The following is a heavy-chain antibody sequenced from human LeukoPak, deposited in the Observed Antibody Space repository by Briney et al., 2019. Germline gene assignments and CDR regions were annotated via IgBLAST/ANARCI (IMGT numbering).Heavy chain of an antibody. J-gene: IGHJ4*02. CDR1: GGTFSSYA. CDR2: IIPIFGTA. V-gene: IGHV1-69*05. Sequence: SVKVSCKASGGTFSSYAISWVRQAPGQGLEWMGGIIPIFGTANYAQKFQGRVTITTDESTSTAYMELSSLRSEDTAVYYCARGGVTPGKIDYWGQGTLVTVSS. CDR3: ARGGVTPGKIDY. D-gene: IGHD3-16*01.